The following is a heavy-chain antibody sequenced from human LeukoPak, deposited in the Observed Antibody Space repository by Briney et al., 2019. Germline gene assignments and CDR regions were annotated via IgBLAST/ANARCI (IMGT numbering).Heavy chain of an antibody. D-gene: IGHD3-16*01. Sequence: GGSLRLSCAASGFTFSSYGMSWVRQAPGKGLEWVSALSGSGGSTNYADSVKGRFTISRDNSRSMVWLQMNSLRVEDTAVYYCAKGFYDRGYWGQGTLVTVSS. CDR1: GFTFSSYG. V-gene: IGHV3-23*01. J-gene: IGHJ4*02. CDR2: LSGSGGST. CDR3: AKGFYDRGY.